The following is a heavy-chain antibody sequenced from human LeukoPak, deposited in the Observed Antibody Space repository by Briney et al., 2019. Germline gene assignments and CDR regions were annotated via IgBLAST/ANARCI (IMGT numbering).Heavy chain of an antibody. D-gene: IGHD6-13*01. V-gene: IGHV4-59*12. Sequence: KPSETLSLTCTVSGGSISSYYWSWLRQPPGKGLEWIGYIYYSGSTNYNPSLKSRVTISVDTSKNQFSLKLSSVTAADTAVYYCARDRGIGRGYHYYGMDVWGQGTTVTVSS. CDR3: ARDRGIGRGYHYYGMDV. CDR2: IYYSGST. CDR1: GGSISSYY. J-gene: IGHJ6*02.